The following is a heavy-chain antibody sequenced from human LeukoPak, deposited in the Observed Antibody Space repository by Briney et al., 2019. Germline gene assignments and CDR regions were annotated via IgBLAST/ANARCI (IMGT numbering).Heavy chain of an antibody. CDR2: IIRSSSYI. V-gene: IGHV3-21*01. CDR3: TRARSSGWYVPWLDP. CDR1: GFAFSSYS. J-gene: IGHJ5*02. Sequence: PGGSLRLSCAASGFAFSSYSMNWVRQAPGKGLEWVSSIIRSSSYIYYADSVKGRFTISRDNAKISLYLQMNSLRAEDTAVYYCTRARSSGWYVPWLDPWGQGTLVTVSS. D-gene: IGHD6-19*01.